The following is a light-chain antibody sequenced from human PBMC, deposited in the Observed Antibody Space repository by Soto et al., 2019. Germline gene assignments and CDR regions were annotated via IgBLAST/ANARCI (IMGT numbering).Light chain of an antibody. CDR2: AAS. CDR1: QDISSW. Sequence: IQMTQSPSSVSASVGDRVTITCRASQDISSWLAWYQQKPGKAPNLLIYAASRLQSGVPSRFSGGGSGTDFTLTISRLQPEDFATYYCQQANSFPITFGQGTRLEIK. CDR3: QQANSFPIT. J-gene: IGKJ5*01. V-gene: IGKV1-12*01.